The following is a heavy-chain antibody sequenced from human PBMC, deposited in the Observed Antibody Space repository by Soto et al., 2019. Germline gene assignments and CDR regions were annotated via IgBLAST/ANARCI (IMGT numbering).Heavy chain of an antibody. CDR3: ASHVMVYAIPSYGMDV. CDR2: IIPIFGTA. Sequence: SVKVSCKASGYTFTSYGISWVRQAPGQGLEWMGGIIPIFGTANYAQKFQGRVTITADESTSTAYMELSSLRSEDTAVYYCASHVMVYAIPSYGMDVWGQGTTVTVSS. D-gene: IGHD2-8*01. J-gene: IGHJ6*02. CDR1: GYTFTSYG. V-gene: IGHV1-69*13.